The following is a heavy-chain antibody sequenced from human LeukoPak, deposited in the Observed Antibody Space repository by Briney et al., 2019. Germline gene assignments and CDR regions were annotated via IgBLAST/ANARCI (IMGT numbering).Heavy chain of an antibody. D-gene: IGHD3-9*01. J-gene: IGHJ6*04. Sequence: ASVKVSCKASGYTFTSYGISWVRQAPGQGLEWMGWISAYNGNTNYPQKLQGRVTMTTDTSTSTAYMELRSLRSDDTAVYYCARDHYYDILTGYYPPLYYGMDVWGKGTTVTVSS. CDR2: ISAYNGNT. CDR1: GYTFTSYG. CDR3: ARDHYYDILTGYYPPLYYGMDV. V-gene: IGHV1-18*04.